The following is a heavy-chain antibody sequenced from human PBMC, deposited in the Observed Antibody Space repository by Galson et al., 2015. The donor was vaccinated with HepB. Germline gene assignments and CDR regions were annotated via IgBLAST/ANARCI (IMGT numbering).Heavy chain of an antibody. D-gene: IGHD1-26*01. CDR3: ARDLRGVGATIVTGVDYYYYYGMDV. CDR1: GYTFTSYY. Sequence: SVKVSCKASGYTFTSYYMHWVRQAPGQGLEWMGIINPSGGSTSYAQKSQGRVTMTRDTSTSTVYMELSSLRSDDTAVYYCARDLRGVGATIVTGVDYYYYYGMDVWGQGTTVTVSS. V-gene: IGHV1-46*01. J-gene: IGHJ6*02. CDR2: INPSGGST.